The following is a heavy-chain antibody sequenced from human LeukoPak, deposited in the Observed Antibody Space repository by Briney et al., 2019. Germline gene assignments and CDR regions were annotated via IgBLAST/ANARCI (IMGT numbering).Heavy chain of an antibody. V-gene: IGHV1-18*04. CDR3: ARVDRSLWFGEFYGMDV. J-gene: IGHJ6*04. CDR1: GYTFTSYG. Sequence: ASVKVSCKASGYTFTSYGISWVRQAPGQGLEWMGWISAYNGNTNYAQKLQGRVTMTTDTSTSTAYMELRSLRSDDTAVYYCARVDRSLWFGEFYGMDVWGKGTTVTVSS. CDR2: ISAYNGNT. D-gene: IGHD3-10*01.